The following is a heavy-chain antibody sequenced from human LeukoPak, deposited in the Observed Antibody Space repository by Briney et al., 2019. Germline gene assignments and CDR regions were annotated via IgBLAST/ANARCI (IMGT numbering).Heavy chain of an antibody. CDR3: AKSRAPYGSGSYYRIPDY. D-gene: IGHD3-10*01. CDR1: GFTFSSYA. CDR2: ISGSGGST. V-gene: IGHV3-23*01. J-gene: IGHJ4*02. Sequence: GGSLRLSCAASGFTFSSYAMSWVRQAPGKGLEWVSAISGSGGSTYYADSVKGRFTISRDNSKNTLYLQMNSLRAEDTAVYYCAKSRAPYGSGSYYRIPDYWGQGTLVTVSS.